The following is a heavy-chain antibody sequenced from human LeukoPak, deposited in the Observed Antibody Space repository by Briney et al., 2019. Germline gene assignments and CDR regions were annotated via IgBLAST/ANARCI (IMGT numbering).Heavy chain of an antibody. D-gene: IGHD2-2*01. CDR1: GGSFSGYY. V-gene: IGHV4-34*01. CDR2: INHSGST. CDR3: ASTPRVPAAFFDH. J-gene: IGHJ4*02. Sequence: SETLSLTCAVYGGSFSGYYWSWIRQPPGKGLEWIGEINHSGSTNYNPSLKSRVTISVDTSKNQFSLKLSSVTAADTAVYYCASTPRVPAAFFDHWGQGTLVTVSS.